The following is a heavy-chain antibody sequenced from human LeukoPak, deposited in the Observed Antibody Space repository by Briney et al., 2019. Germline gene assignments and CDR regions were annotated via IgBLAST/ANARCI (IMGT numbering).Heavy chain of an antibody. D-gene: IGHD3-10*01. J-gene: IGHJ3*02. CDR3: ARDLDYYASDTYYDAFDI. Sequence: GGSLRLSCAASGFRLDSYDMNWVRQAPGKGLEWVSLIGVGGNSVKYYADSVKGRFTVSRDSATIYLQMNSLGDEDTAVYYCARDLDYYASDTYYDAFDIWGQGTMVTVSS. CDR2: IGVGGNSVK. CDR1: GFRLDSYD. V-gene: IGHV3-48*02.